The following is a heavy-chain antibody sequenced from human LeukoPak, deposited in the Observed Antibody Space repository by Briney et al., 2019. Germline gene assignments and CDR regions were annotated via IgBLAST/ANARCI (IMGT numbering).Heavy chain of an antibody. CDR2: IIPIFGTA. J-gene: IGHJ4*02. V-gene: IGHV1-69*13. CDR3: ATENYDFWSGYY. D-gene: IGHD3-3*01. CDR1: GGTFSSYA. Sequence: SVKVSCKASGGTFSSYAISWVRQAPGQGLEWMGGIIPIFGTANYAQKFQGRVTITADESMSTAYMELSSLRSEDTAVYYCATENYDFWSGYYWGQGTLVTVSS.